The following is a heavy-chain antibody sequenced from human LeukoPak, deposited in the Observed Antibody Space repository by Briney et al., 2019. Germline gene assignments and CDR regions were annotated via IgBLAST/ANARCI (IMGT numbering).Heavy chain of an antibody. CDR3: ARDPVFYRQQLENFDY. J-gene: IGHJ4*02. CDR1: GYTFTSYY. Sequence: ASVKVSCKASGYTFTSYYMHWVRQAPGQGLEWMGIINPSGGSTSYAQKFQGRVTMTRDTSTSTVYMELSSLRSEDTAVYYCARDPVFYRQQLENFDYWGRGTLVTVSS. CDR2: INPSGGST. V-gene: IGHV1-46*01. D-gene: IGHD6-13*01.